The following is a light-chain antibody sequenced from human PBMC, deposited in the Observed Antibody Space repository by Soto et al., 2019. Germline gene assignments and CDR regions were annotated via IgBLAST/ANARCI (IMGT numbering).Light chain of an antibody. CDR2: DTS. CDR3: QPYNSYPLT. V-gene: IGKV3-15*01. Sequence: DIGMTQSPSTLSVSPGESATLSCRASQGIGDNLAWYQHKPGQTPRLLIYDTSTRATGVPTRFSGSRSGAEFTLTISCLQSEDFAYYYCQPYNSYPLTFGGGTKVDIK. J-gene: IGKJ4*02. CDR1: QGIGDN.